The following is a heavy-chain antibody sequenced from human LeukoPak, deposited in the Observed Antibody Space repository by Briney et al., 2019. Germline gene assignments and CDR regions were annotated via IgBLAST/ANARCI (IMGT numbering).Heavy chain of an antibody. CDR3: ARALYHTFDY. Sequence: ASVKVSCKASGYTFTRFYIHWVRQAPGQGLEWMGLINPNSGSTNFAQKFQGRVTMTRDTSTSTVYMELRSLRSDDTAVYYCARALYHTFDYWGQGTLVTVSS. J-gene: IGHJ4*02. D-gene: IGHD2-2*01. CDR1: GYTFTRFY. CDR2: INPNSGST. V-gene: IGHV1-46*01.